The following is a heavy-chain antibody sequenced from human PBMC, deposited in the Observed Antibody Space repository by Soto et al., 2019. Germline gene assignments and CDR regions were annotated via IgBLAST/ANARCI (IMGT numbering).Heavy chain of an antibody. CDR2: IKSKADGGTT. CDR3: TTGWSSKDY. J-gene: IGHJ4*02. V-gene: IGHV3-15*01. CDR1: GFIFSNAW. Sequence: GGSLRLSCAASGFIFSNAWMSWVRQAPGKGLEWVGRIKSKADGGTTNYAAPVKGRFNISRDGSKNALYLQMNGLKTEDTAVYYCTTGWSSKDYWGQGTLVTVSS. D-gene: IGHD3-3*01.